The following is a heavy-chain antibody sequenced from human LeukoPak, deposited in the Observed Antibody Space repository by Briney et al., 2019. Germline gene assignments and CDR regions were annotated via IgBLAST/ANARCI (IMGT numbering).Heavy chain of an antibody. CDR3: AKDISPNWFDP. CDR2: IYSGGST. Sequence: GGSLRLSCAASGFTVSSNYMSWVRQAPGKGLEWVSVIYSGGSTYYADSVKGRFTISRDNSKNTLYLQMNSLRAEDTAVYYCAKDISPNWFDPWGQGTLVTVSS. J-gene: IGHJ5*02. CDR1: GFTVSSNY. D-gene: IGHD3-3*02. V-gene: IGHV3-53*01.